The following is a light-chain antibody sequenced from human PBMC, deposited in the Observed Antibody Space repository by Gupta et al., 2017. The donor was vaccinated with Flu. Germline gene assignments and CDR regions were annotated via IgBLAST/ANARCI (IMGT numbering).Light chain of an antibody. Sequence: DIQMTQSPSSLSASVGDTVTITCRASQSITKYLNWYQQKPGKAPKVLIFTALSLQNGVPSRFSGSGSGTDFTLTITSLQPEDSATYYCQQSYSTTPTFGQGTKLEI. CDR3: QQSYSTTPT. J-gene: IGKJ2*01. CDR2: TAL. CDR1: QSITKY. V-gene: IGKV1-39*01.